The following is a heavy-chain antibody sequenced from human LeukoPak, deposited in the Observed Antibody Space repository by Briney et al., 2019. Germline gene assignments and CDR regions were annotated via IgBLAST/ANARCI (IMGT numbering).Heavy chain of an antibody. V-gene: IGHV1-2*02. Sequence: GASVKVSCKASGYTFTGYYMHWVRQAPGQGLEWMGWINPNSGGTNYAQKFQGRVTMTRDTSISTAYMELSRLRSDDTAVYYCARVSRNPPYYYYYMDVWGKGTTVTVSS. D-gene: IGHD1-14*01. CDR3: ARVSRNPPYYYYYMDV. CDR2: INPNSGGT. J-gene: IGHJ6*03. CDR1: GYTFTGYY.